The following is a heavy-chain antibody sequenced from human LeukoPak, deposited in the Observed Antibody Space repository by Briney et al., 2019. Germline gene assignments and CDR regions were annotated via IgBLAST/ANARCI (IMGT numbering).Heavy chain of an antibody. V-gene: IGHV1-18*01. Sequence: GASVKVSCKASGYTFTSYGISWVRQAPGHGIEWMGWISAYNGNTNYAQKLQGRVTMTTDTSTSTAYMELRSLRSDDTAVYYCARDHGGYDSSGYYSFDYWGQGTPVTVSS. J-gene: IGHJ4*02. CDR2: ISAYNGNT. CDR3: ARDHGGYDSSGYYSFDY. D-gene: IGHD3-22*01. CDR1: GYTFTSYG.